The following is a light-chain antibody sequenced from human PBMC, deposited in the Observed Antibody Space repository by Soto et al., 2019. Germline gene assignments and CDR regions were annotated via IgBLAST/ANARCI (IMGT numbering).Light chain of an antibody. J-gene: IGKJ1*01. Sequence: IVLTQSPGTLSLSRGERDTLSCRASQSVSNNYLAWDQQKPGQAPRLLSYGASNRATGIPDRFSGSGSGTDFTLTISRLEPEDFAVYYCQQYGSSGTFGQGTKVDI. CDR3: QQYGSSGT. V-gene: IGKV3-20*01. CDR1: QSVSNNY. CDR2: GAS.